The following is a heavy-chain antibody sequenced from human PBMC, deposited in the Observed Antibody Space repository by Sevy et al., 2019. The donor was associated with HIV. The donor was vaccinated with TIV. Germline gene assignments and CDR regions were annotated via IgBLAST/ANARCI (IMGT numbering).Heavy chain of an antibody. J-gene: IGHJ6*02. CDR1: GGTFSSYA. D-gene: IGHD2-15*01. CDR3: ARAQAPDCSGGGCYPALHYYYYGMDV. Sequence: ASVKVSCKASGGTFSSYAISWVRQAPGQGLEWMGGIIPIFGTANYAQKFQGRVTITADESTSTAYMELSSLRSEDTAVYYCARAQAPDCSGGGCYPALHYYYYGMDVWGQGTTVTVSS. CDR2: IIPIFGTA. V-gene: IGHV1-69*13.